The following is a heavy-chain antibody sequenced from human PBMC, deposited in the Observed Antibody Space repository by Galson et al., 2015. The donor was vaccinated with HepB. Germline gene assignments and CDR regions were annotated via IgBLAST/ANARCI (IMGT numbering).Heavy chain of an antibody. J-gene: IGHJ4*02. V-gene: IGHV1-46*01. Sequence: SVKVSCKASGYTFTGYYMHWVRQAPGQGLEWMGWINPNSGSTSYAQKFQGRVTMTRDTSTSTVYMELSSLRSEDTAVYYCARDDYGDLFDYWGQGTLVTVSS. CDR1: GYTFTGYY. CDR2: INPNSGST. D-gene: IGHD4-17*01. CDR3: ARDDYGDLFDY.